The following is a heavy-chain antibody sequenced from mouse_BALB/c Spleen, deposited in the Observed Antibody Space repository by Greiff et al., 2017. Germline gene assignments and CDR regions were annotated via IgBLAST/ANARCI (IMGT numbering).Heavy chain of an antibody. CDR3: ASLLRLRGYFDY. V-gene: IGHV1-63*02. CDR1: GYTFTNYW. D-gene: IGHD1-2*01. Sequence: QVQLQQSGAELVRPGTSVKISCKASGYTFTNYWLGWVKQRPGHGLEWIGDIYPGGGYTNYNEKFKGKATLTADTSSSTAYMQLSSLTSEDPAVYFCASLLRLRGYFDYWGQGTTLTVSS. CDR2: IYPGGGYT. J-gene: IGHJ2*01.